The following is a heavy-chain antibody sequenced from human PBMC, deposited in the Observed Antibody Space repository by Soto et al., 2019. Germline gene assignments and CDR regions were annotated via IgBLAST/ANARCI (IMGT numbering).Heavy chain of an antibody. CDR3: ARAVNPSMALNY. CDR1: GFTVSSNY. D-gene: IGHD3-10*01. V-gene: IGHV3-66*01. Sequence: GGSLRLSCAASGFTVSSNYVSWVRQAPGKGLEWVSVIYSGGFTYYADSVKGRFTISRDNSKNTLHLQMNSLRDEDTAVYYCARAVNPSMALNYWGQGTLVTVSS. CDR2: IYSGGFT. J-gene: IGHJ4*02.